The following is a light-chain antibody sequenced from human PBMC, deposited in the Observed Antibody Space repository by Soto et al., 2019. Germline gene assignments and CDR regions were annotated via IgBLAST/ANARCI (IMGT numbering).Light chain of an antibody. Sequence: IGLTQSPGTLSLSPGESATLSCRASQRVSSSYLAWYRQKPGQAPRLLMYGASSRATGIPDRFSGSGSGTDFTLTISRLEPEDFAVYYCQQYGSSPCSFGQGTKLEI. CDR2: GAS. CDR3: QQYGSSPCS. CDR1: QRVSSSY. J-gene: IGKJ2*01. V-gene: IGKV3-20*01.